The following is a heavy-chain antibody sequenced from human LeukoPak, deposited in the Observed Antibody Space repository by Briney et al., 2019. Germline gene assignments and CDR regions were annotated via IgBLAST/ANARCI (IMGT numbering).Heavy chain of an antibody. D-gene: IGHD3-10*01. J-gene: IGHJ3*02. CDR3: ARGRSITLLRGVAMSDGFDI. CDR2: TDTSGNYI. CDR1: GFTFTNYG. V-gene: IGHV3-21*01. Sequence: PLRSLRLSCAASGFTFTNYGMNWVRQAPGQGMEWVSFTDTSGNYIYYGNSVKGRFTISRDNAKNLVFLQMNGLRAEDTAVYYCARGRSITLLRGVAMSDGFDIWGQGAMVAVSS.